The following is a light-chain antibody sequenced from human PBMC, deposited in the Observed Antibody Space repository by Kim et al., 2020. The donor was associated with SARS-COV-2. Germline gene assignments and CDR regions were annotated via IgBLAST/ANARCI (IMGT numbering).Light chain of an antibody. V-gene: IGKV1-5*03. Sequence: SASVGDRVTITCRASESIGTLLAWYQQKPGRAPRLLIYLASTLENGVPSRFSGTGSGTEFSLSITSLQPDDFATYYCQHYSRFPYTFGQGTKLEI. J-gene: IGKJ2*01. CDR2: LAS. CDR3: QHYSRFPYT. CDR1: ESIGTL.